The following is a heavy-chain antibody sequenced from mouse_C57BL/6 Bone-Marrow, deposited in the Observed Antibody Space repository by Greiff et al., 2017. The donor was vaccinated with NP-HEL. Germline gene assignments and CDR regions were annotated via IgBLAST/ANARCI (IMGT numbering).Heavy chain of an antibody. D-gene: IGHD4-1*02. CDR2: ISNLAYSI. CDR3: ARTNWDVGCFDV. J-gene: IGHJ1*03. CDR1: GFTFSDYG. Sequence: DVHLVESGGGLVQPGGSLKLSCAASGFTFSDYGMAWVRQAPRKGLEWVAFISNLAYSIYYADTVTGRFTISRETAKNTLYLEMSSLRSEDASMFYCARTNWDVGCFDVWGTGTTVTVSS. V-gene: IGHV5-15*01.